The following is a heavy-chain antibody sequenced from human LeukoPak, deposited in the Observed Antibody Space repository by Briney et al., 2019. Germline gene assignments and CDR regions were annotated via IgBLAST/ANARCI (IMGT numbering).Heavy chain of an antibody. CDR2: IYYSGST. CDR1: GGSISSYY. Sequence: SETLSLTCTVSGGSISSYYWSWIRQPPGKGLEWIGYIYYSGSTNYNPSLKSRVTISVDTSKNQFPLKLSSVTAADTAVYYCARDRSSGWYGYYFDYWGQGTLVTVSS. J-gene: IGHJ4*02. D-gene: IGHD6-19*01. CDR3: ARDRSSGWYGYYFDY. V-gene: IGHV4-59*01.